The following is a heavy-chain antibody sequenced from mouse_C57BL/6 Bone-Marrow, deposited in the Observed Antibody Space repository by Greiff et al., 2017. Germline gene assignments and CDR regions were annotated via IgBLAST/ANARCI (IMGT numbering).Heavy chain of an antibody. CDR1: GYTFTDYY. D-gene: IGHD1-1*01. CDR2: INPNNGGT. CDR3: AREDYGSPWYFDV. V-gene: IGHV1-26*01. J-gene: IGHJ1*03. Sequence: VQLQQSGPELVKPGASVKISCKASGYTFTDYYLNWVKQSHGKSLEWIGDINPNNGGTSYNQKFKGKATLTVDKSSSPAYMELRSLTSEDSAVYYCAREDYGSPWYFDVWGTGTTVTVSS.